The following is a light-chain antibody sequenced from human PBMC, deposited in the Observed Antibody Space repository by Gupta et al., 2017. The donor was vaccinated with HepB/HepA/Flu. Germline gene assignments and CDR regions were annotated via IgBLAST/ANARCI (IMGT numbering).Light chain of an antibody. CDR1: QDFGGIL. J-gene: IGKJ4*01. CDR3: QQDGTSPLT. Sequence: EIVLTQSPGTLSLSPGERATLSCRASQDFGGILLAWYHQKPGLAPRLLINGASSRAAGIPDRFSGSGSGTDFTLTINRLEPEDFGVYYCQQDGTSPLTFGGGTKVEIK. CDR2: GAS. V-gene: IGKV3-20*01.